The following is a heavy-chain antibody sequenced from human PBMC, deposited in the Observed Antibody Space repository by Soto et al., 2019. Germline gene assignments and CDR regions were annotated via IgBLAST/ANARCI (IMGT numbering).Heavy chain of an antibody. J-gene: IGHJ5*02. Sequence: QVQLVQSGAEVKKPGASVKVSCKASGYTFIGYYIHWVRQAPGQGLEWMGRINPRSGDTTYAQKFQGRLTMTRATSISTAYMELSSLGSDDTAVYYCGRDGVGATPLGWFDPWGQGSLVTVSS. D-gene: IGHD1-26*01. CDR2: INPRSGDT. V-gene: IGHV1-2*06. CDR3: GRDGVGATPLGWFDP. CDR1: GYTFIGYY.